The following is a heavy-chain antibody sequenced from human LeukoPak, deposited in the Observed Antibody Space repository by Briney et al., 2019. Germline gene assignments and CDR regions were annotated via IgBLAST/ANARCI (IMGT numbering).Heavy chain of an antibody. CDR2: IWYDGSNK. J-gene: IGHJ3*01. CDR1: GFTFSSYG. Sequence: GGSLRLSCAASGFTFSSYGMHWVRQAPGKGLEWVAVIWYDGSNKYYADSVKGRFTISRDNSKNTLYLQMNSLRAEDTAVYYCVRESDYGSGSYLVWGQGTMVTVSS. CDR3: VRESDYGSGSYLV. D-gene: IGHD3-10*01. V-gene: IGHV3-33*08.